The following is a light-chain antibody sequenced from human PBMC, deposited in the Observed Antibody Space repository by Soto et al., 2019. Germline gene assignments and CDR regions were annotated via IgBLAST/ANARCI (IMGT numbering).Light chain of an antibody. CDR1: QNISTW. Sequence: DIHITQSPSTLSASVGDRVTITCRASQNISTWLAWYQQKPGTAPNLLIYKASTLETGVPSRFSGSGSGTEFTLTISRLQPDDFAVYYCQHYDNWPITFGQGTRLEIK. V-gene: IGKV1-5*03. J-gene: IGKJ5*01. CDR2: KAS. CDR3: QHYDNWPIT.